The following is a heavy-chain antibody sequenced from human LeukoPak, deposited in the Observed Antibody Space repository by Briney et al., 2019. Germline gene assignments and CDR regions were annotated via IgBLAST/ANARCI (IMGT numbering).Heavy chain of an antibody. CDR2: IIPIFGTA. Sequence: SVKVSCKASGGTFSSYAISWVRQAPGQGLEWMGGIIPIFGTANYAQKFQGRVTITADKSTSTAYMELSSLRSEDTAVYYCAALDHDFWSGYYQKHTDYWGQGTLVTVSS. CDR3: AALDHDFWSGYYQKHTDY. D-gene: IGHD3-3*01. J-gene: IGHJ4*02. V-gene: IGHV1-69*06. CDR1: GGTFSSYA.